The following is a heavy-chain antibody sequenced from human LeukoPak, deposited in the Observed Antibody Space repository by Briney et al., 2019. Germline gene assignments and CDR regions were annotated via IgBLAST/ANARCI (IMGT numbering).Heavy chain of an antibody. Sequence: GGSLRLSCAASGFTVSSNYMSWVRQAPGKGLEWVSVIYSGGSKYYTDSVKGRFTISRDNSKNTLYLQMNSLRAEDTAVYYCARHDYDSSGYWPSGMDVWGQGTTVTVSS. V-gene: IGHV3-53*01. D-gene: IGHD3-22*01. CDR1: GFTVSSNY. CDR3: ARHDYDSSGYWPSGMDV. CDR2: IYSGGSK. J-gene: IGHJ6*02.